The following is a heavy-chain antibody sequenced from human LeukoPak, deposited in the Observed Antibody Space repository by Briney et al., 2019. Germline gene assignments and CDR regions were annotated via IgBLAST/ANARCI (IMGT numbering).Heavy chain of an antibody. CDR1: GGSFGVYS. J-gene: IGHJ4*02. CDR2: IFHSGGE. CDR3: ARGNLGIIES. V-gene: IGHV4-59*13. Sequence: SETLSLTCTVSGGSFGVYSWRWIRQRPGKRLEWIGYIFHSGGEIYNPSLKSRVTMSLDTSTSQFSLRLSSVTTADTAMYHCARGNLGIIESWGQGTLVIVSS. D-gene: IGHD3-16*01.